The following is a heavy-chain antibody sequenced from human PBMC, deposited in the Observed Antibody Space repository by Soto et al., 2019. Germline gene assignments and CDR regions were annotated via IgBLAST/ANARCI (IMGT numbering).Heavy chain of an antibody. J-gene: IGHJ4*02. D-gene: IGHD3-10*01. Sequence: ASVKVSCKASGYTFTSYGISWVRQAPGQGLEWMGWISAYNGNTNYAQKLQGRVTMTTDTSTSTAYMELRSLRSDDTAVYYCARGLGLLWFGDYFDYWGQGTLVTVSS. CDR3: ARGLGLLWFGDYFDY. V-gene: IGHV1-18*01. CDR1: GYTFTSYG. CDR2: ISAYNGNT.